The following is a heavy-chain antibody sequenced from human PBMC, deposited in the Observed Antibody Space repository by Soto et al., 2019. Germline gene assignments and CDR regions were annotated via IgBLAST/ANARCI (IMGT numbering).Heavy chain of an antibody. V-gene: IGHV1-69*01. J-gene: IGHJ4*02. Sequence: QVQLVQSGAEVKKPGSSVKVSCKASGGTFSSYAISWVRQAPGQGLEWMGGIIPIFGTANYAQKFQGRVTITADESTSTAYMELSSLRSEDTAVYYCATSLTLGYYVWGSYRPLGYWGQGTLVTVSS. CDR1: GGTFSSYA. CDR3: ATSLTLGYYVWGSYRPLGY. D-gene: IGHD3-16*02. CDR2: IIPIFGTA.